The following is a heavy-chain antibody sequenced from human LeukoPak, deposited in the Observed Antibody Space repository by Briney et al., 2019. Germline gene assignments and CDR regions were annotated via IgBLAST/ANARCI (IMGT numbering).Heavy chain of an antibody. J-gene: IGHJ4*02. Sequence: GGSLRLSCAASGFTFSSYAVSWVRQAPGKGLEWVSAISGSGGSTYYADSVKGRFTISRDNSKNTLYLQMNSLRAEDTAVYYCLMDYYGSGSYYNVRDYWGQGTLVTVSS. CDR2: ISGSGGST. CDR3: LMDYYGSGSYYNVRDY. V-gene: IGHV3-23*01. CDR1: GFTFSSYA. D-gene: IGHD3-10*01.